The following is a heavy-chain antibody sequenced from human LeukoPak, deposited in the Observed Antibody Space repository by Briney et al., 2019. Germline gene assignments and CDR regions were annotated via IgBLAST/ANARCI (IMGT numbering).Heavy chain of an antibody. V-gene: IGHV1-2*02. CDR3: ARGPNYYESSGNYYYDY. Sequence: VASVKVSCKASGYTFPGYYMHWVRQAPGQGLEWMGWINPNNGGTKNAPKFQGRVTMTRDTSISTAYMELSGLRSDDTAVYYCARGPNYYESSGNYYYDYWGQGTLVAVSS. CDR1: GYTFPGYY. D-gene: IGHD3-22*01. CDR2: INPNNGGT. J-gene: IGHJ4*02.